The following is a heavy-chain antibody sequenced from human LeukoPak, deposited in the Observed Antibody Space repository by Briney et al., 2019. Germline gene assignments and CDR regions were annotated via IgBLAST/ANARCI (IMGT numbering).Heavy chain of an antibody. CDR3: ARHLGIAVAGTVAPDY. CDR1: GSIFTSYW. J-gene: IGHJ4*02. CDR2: IYPVDSDT. D-gene: IGHD6-19*01. V-gene: IGHV5-51*01. Sequence: GASLQISCECSGSIFTSYWIGWLRQLPGKVLEWMGIIYPVDSDTRYSPSFQGQVTISADKSISTAYLQWTSLKASDTAMYYCARHLGIAVAGTVAPDYWGQGTLVTVSS.